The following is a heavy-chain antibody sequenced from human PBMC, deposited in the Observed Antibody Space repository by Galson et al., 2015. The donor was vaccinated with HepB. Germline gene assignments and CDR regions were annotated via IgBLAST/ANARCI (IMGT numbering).Heavy chain of an antibody. J-gene: IGHJ4*02. D-gene: IGHD7-27*01. Sequence: CAISGDSVSSHTVGWNWIRQSPSRGLEWLGRTYYRSKWSNDYAESVQSRITINPDTSKNQFSLQLNSVTPEDTAVYYCARSIHLGRGFDSWGQGTLVTVSS. CDR3: ARSIHLGRGFDS. CDR1: GDSVSSHTVG. V-gene: IGHV6-1*01. CDR2: TYYRSKWSN.